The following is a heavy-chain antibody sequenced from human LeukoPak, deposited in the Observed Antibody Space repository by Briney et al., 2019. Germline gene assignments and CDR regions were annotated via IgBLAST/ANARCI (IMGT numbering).Heavy chain of an antibody. J-gene: IGHJ5*02. Sequence: PSGTLSLTCAVYGGSFSGYYWSWIRQPPGKGLEWIGEINHSGSTNYNPSLKSRVTISVDPSKNQFSLKLSSVTAADTAVYYCARGLAAAGTPRSGNWFDPWGQGTPVTVSS. V-gene: IGHV4-34*01. D-gene: IGHD6-13*01. CDR3: ARGLAAAGTPRSGNWFDP. CDR1: GGSFSGYY. CDR2: INHSGST.